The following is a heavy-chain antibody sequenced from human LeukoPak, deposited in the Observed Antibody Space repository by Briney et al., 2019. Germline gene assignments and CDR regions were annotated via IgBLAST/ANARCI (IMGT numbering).Heavy chain of an antibody. CDR3: ARELYYYDSSGYKYYFDY. J-gene: IGHJ4*02. D-gene: IGHD3-22*01. V-gene: IGHV3-53*01. CDR1: GFTVSSNY. Sequence: GGSLRLSCAASGFTVSSNYMSWVRQAPGKGLEWVSVIYSGGSTYYADSVKGRFTISRDNSKNTLYLQMNSLRAEDTAVYYCARELYYYDSSGYKYYFDYWGQGTLVTVSS. CDR2: IYSGGST.